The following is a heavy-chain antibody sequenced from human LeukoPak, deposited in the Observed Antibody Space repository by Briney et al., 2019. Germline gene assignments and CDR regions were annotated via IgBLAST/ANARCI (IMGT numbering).Heavy chain of an antibody. V-gene: IGHV3-23*01. Sequence: LSGGSLRLSCAASGFTFSSYAMTWVRQAPGKGLEWVSAISGSGGSTYYADSVKGRFTISRVNSKNTLHLQMNSLRAEDTAVYYCAKPYCGGDCGSFDYWGQGTLVTVSS. J-gene: IGHJ4*02. D-gene: IGHD2-21*02. CDR2: ISGSGGST. CDR1: GFTFSSYA. CDR3: AKPYCGGDCGSFDY.